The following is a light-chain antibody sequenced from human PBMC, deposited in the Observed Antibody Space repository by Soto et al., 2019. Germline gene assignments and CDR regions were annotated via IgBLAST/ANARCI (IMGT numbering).Light chain of an antibody. V-gene: IGLV3-21*04. CDR1: NIGSES. J-gene: IGLJ3*02. CDR3: QVWDGSSDQQV. CDR2: YDS. Sequence: SYELTQPPSVSVAPGETARIAWGGNNIGSESVHWYQQEPGQAPVLIIYYDSARPSGIPERFSGSNSGNTATLIISRVEAGDEADYYCQVWDGSSDQQVFGGGTKVTVL.